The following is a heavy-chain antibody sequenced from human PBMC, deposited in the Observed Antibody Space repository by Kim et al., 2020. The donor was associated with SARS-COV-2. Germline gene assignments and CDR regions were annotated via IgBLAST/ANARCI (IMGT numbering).Heavy chain of an antibody. V-gene: IGHV3-30*03. Sequence: LSLTCATSGFTFSRYGLHWVRQAPGRGLEWVAFISSDGTIQRYVDSVKGRFTISRDNSKNTIFLQMNSLTPDDTAVYYCARRDFWSAYPFDFWGQGALVTVSS. CDR2: ISSDGTIQ. J-gene: IGHJ4*02. D-gene: IGHD3-3*01. CDR1: GFTFSRYG. CDR3: ARRDFWSAYPFDF.